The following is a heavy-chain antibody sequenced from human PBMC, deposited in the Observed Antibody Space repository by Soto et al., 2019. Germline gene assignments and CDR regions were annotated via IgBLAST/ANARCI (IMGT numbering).Heavy chain of an antibody. D-gene: IGHD3-16*01. V-gene: IGHV3-53*01. J-gene: IGHJ4*02. CDR2: IYSGGST. CDR1: GFTVSSNY. Sequence: GGSLRLSCAASGFTVSSNYMSRVRQAPGKGLEWVSVIYSGGSTYYADSVKGRFTISRDNSKNTLYLQMNSLRAEDTAVYYCARGNYDYVWGSYIEYWGQGTMVTVSS. CDR3: ARGNYDYVWGSYIEY.